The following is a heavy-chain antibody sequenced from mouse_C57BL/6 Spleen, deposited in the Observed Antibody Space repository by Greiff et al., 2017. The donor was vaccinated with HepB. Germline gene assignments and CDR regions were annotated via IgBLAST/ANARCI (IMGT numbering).Heavy chain of an antibody. D-gene: IGHD2-5*01. CDR1: GFTFSDYG. CDR2: ISSGSSTI. V-gene: IGHV5-17*01. CDR3: ARRDYSNYLFAY. J-gene: IGHJ3*01. Sequence: EVKVVESGGGLVKPGGSLKLSCAASGFTFSDYGMHWVRQAPEKGLEWVAYISSGSSTIYYADTVKGRFTISRDNAKNTLFLRMTSLRSEDTAMYYCARRDYSNYLFAYWGQGTLVTVSA.